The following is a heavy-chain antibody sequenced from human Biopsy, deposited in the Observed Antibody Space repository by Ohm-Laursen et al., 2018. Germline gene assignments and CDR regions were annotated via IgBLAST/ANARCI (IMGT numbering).Heavy chain of an antibody. CDR3: ARGSRTSGWPCFDN. D-gene: IGHD6-19*01. CDR2: IYSGGNT. V-gene: IGHV4-61*01. CDR1: GDSLTSGPEN. Sequence: SPPLSLTSTVSGDSLTSGPENWSWIRQSPGQGLEYIGFIYSGGNTNYNPSLKNRVTMSVDTSKNQFYLKLYSVTAADTAVYYCARGSRTSGWPCFDNWGQGALVIVSP. J-gene: IGHJ4*02.